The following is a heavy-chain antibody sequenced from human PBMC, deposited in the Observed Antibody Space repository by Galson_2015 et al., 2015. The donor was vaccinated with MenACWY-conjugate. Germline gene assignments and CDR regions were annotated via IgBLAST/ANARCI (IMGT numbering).Heavy chain of an antibody. CDR2: INWNGGST. D-gene: IGHD6-19*01. CDR1: GFTFDDYG. Sequence: SLRFSCAASGFTFDDYGMSWVRQAPGKGLEWVSGINWNGGSTGYADSVKGRLTISRDNAKNSLYLQMYSLRAEDTALYHCARDLYSSGWYVFDYWGQGALFTVSS. J-gene: IGHJ4*02. CDR3: ARDLYSSGWYVFDY. V-gene: IGHV3-20*01.